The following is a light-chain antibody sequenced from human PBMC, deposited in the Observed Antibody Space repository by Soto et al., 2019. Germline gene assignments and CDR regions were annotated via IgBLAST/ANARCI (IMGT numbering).Light chain of an antibody. Sequence: EIVMTQSPATLSASPGESATLSCRASQSVSRKLVWYQQKPGQAPRLLISDASTRATGIPARFSGSGSGTEFTLTISSLQSEDFALYYCHQYNSWPPGTFGQGTKVDIK. CDR2: DAS. CDR3: HQYNSWPPGT. J-gene: IGKJ2*01. V-gene: IGKV3-15*01. CDR1: QSVSRK.